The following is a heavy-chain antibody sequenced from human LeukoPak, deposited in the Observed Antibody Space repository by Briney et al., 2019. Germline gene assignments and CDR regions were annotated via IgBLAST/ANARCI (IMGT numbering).Heavy chain of an antibody. CDR1: GYTFTGYY. Sequence: ASVKVSCKASGYTFTGYYIHWVRQAPGQGLEWMGIINPSGGSTNYAQKFQGRVTMARDTSTSTVYMELSSLRSEDTAVYYCARAPYRSSWYDYWGQGTLVTVSS. D-gene: IGHD6-13*01. J-gene: IGHJ4*02. CDR3: ARAPYRSSWYDY. CDR2: INPSGGST. V-gene: IGHV1-46*01.